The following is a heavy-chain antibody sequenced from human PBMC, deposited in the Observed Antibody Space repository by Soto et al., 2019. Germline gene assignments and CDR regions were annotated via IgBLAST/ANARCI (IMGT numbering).Heavy chain of an antibody. J-gene: IGHJ6*02. Sequence: SETLSLTCTVSGGSISSSSYYWGWIRQPPGKGLEWIGSIYYSGSTYYNPSLKSRATISVDTSKNQFSLKLSSVTAADTAVYYCANLDAYDFWSGYYGSYYYGMDVWGQGTTVTVSS. D-gene: IGHD3-3*01. CDR3: ANLDAYDFWSGYYGSYYYGMDV. CDR2: IYYSGST. V-gene: IGHV4-39*01. CDR1: GGSISSSSYY.